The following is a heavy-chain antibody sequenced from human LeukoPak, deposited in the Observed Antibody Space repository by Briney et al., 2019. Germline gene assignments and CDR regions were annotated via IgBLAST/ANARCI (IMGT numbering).Heavy chain of an antibody. J-gene: IGHJ4*02. Sequence: GGSLTLSRAASGFTFRSYAIYWARQAPGKGLEWFSGISDSGGDKYLAGSVKGRFTISREHSKNTVFVQVDSLRAEDTAVYYCAKTTVGYGSGRYPGLPVDFGGKGNLVSVFS. CDR3: AKTTVGYGSGRYPGLPVDF. V-gene: IGHV3-23*01. D-gene: IGHD6-19*01. CDR1: GFTFRSYA. CDR2: ISDSGGDK.